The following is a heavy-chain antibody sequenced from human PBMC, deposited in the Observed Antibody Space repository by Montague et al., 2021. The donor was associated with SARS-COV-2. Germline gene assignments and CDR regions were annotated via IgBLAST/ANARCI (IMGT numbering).Heavy chain of an antibody. CDR3: AGSPPGIAAAGTVAAFDI. D-gene: IGHD6-13*01. CDR2: IYYSGST. Sequence: SETLSLTCTVSRGSISSSSYYWGWIRQPPGKGLEWIGSIYYSGSTYYNPSLKSRVTISVDTSKNQFSLKLSSVTAADTAVYYCAGSPPGIAAAGTVAAFDIWGQGTMVTVSS. CDR1: RGSISSSSYY. J-gene: IGHJ3*02. V-gene: IGHV4-39*01.